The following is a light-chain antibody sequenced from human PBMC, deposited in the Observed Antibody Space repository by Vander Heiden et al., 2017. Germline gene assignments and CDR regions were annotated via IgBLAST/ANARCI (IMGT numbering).Light chain of an antibody. CDR2: DAS. CDR1: QDINIF. J-gene: IGKJ2*01. V-gene: IGKV1-33*01. Sequence: DIQMTQSPSSLSAAVGDRVTITCQASQDINIFLNWYQQKPGKAPELLMYDASNLEIGVPSRFSGSGSGTDFTFTINSLRPEDGATYYCLHYDKLPFTFGQGTKVGIK. CDR3: LHYDKLPFT.